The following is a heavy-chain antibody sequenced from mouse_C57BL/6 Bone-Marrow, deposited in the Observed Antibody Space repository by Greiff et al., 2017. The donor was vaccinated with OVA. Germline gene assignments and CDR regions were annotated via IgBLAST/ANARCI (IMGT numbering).Heavy chain of an antibody. D-gene: IGHD2-3*01. J-gene: IGHJ3*01. CDR3: ARQGGGDGSFAY. Sequence: EVKLMESGGGLVKPGGSLKLSCAASGFTFSDYYMYWVRQTPEKRLEWVAYISNGGGSTYYPDTVKGRFTISRDNAKNTLYLQMSRLKSEDTAMYYCARQGGGDGSFAYWGQGTLVTVSA. CDR2: ISNGGGST. V-gene: IGHV5-12*01. CDR1: GFTFSDYY.